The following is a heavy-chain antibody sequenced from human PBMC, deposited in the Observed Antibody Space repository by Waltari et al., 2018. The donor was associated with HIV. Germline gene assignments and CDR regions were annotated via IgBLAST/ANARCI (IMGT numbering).Heavy chain of an antibody. J-gene: IGHJ4*02. CDR2: IYSGSST. V-gene: IGHV3-53*01. D-gene: IGHD3-3*01. Sequence: EVQLVESGGGLIQPGGSLRLSCAASGITVSRNHMPGVRQPPGKGLEGVAVIYSGSSTYYADSVKGRFTIARDNSKNTLYLQMNSLRAEDTAVYYCARARTYYDFWSGNYSPDYFDYWGQGTLITVSS. CDR3: ARARTYYDFWSGNYSPDYFDY. CDR1: GITVSRNH.